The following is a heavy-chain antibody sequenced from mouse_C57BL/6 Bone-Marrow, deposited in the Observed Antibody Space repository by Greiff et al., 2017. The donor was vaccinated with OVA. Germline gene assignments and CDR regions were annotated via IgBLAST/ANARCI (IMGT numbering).Heavy chain of an antibody. CDR1: GYSINSGYY. Sequence: EVQLVESGPGLVKPSQSLSLTCSVTGYSINSGYYWNWIRQFPGNKLEWMGYISYDGSNNYNPSLKNRISITRDTSKNQFFLKLNSVTTEDTATYYCARVAGFAYWGQGTLVTVSA. V-gene: IGHV3-6*01. CDR3: ARVAGFAY. J-gene: IGHJ3*01. CDR2: ISYDGSN.